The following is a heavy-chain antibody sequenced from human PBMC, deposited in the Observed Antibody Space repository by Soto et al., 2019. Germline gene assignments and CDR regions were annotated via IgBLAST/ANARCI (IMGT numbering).Heavy chain of an antibody. CDR1: GGSISSYY. V-gene: IGHV4-59*12. D-gene: IGHD3-3*01. J-gene: IGHJ4*02. CDR2: IYYSGST. Sequence: PSETLSLTCTVSGGSISSYYWNWIRQPPGKGLEWIGYIYYSGSTNYNPSLKSRVTISVDTSKNQFSLKLSSVTAADTAVYYCARGGYHYDFWSGYSGGLDYWGQGTLVTVSS. CDR3: ARGGYHYDFWSGYSGGLDY.